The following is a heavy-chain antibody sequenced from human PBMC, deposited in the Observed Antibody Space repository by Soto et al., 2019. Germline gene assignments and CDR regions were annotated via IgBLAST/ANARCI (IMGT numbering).Heavy chain of an antibody. CDR1: GYTFTSYD. CDR2: MNPNSGNT. J-gene: IGHJ6*03. Sequence: ASGKVSCKASGYTFTSYDINWVRQATGQGLEWMGWMNPNSGNTGYAQKFQGRVTMTRNTSISTAYMELSSLRSEDTAVYYCARVGGGFGELXDVSTXNRGIYYXYYMDVWGKGTTVTVSS. D-gene: IGHD3-10*01. V-gene: IGHV1-8*01. CDR3: ARVGGGFGELXDVSTXNRGIYYXYYMDV.